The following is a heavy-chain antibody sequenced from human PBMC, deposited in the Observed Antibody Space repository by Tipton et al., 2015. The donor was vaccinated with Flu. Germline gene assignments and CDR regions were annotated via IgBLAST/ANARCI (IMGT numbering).Heavy chain of an antibody. J-gene: IGHJ4*02. V-gene: IGHV3-30-3*01. D-gene: IGHD2-8*01. CDR1: GFTFSSYA. CDR2: ISYDGSNK. CDR3: ARDRGYCTNGVCYAGYYFDY. Sequence: SLRLSCAASGFTFSSYAMHWVRQAPGKGLEWVAVISYDGSNKYYADSVKGRFTISRDNSKNTLYLQMNSLRAEDTAVYYCARDRGYCTNGVCYAGYYFDYWGQGTLVTVSS.